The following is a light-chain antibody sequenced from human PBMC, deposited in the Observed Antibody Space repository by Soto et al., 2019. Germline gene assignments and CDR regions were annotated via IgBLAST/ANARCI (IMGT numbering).Light chain of an antibody. V-gene: IGKV1-5*03. J-gene: IGKJ5*01. CDR1: QSVSSW. CDR3: QHHKTSPVT. Sequence: DIQMTQSPSTLSASVGDRVIITCRASQSVSSWLAWYQHKPGKAPKLLIYKASRLDSGVPSRFSGSGSGTAFTLTINSLQPDDFATDYCQHHKTSPVTFGQGTRLEVK. CDR2: KAS.